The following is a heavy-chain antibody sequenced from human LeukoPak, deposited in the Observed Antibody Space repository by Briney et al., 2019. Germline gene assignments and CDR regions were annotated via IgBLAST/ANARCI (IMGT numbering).Heavy chain of an antibody. CDR1: GASIRSSY. J-gene: IGHJ3*02. D-gene: IGHD1-14*01. V-gene: IGHV4-4*07. Sequence: SETLSLTCTVFGASIRSSYWNWIRQPAGKGLEWIGILYTSGSTNYNPSLKSRVTMSVDTSKNQFSLNLTSVTAADTAVYFCASKTAGGTFDIWGHGTMVTVSS. CDR3: ASKTAGGTFDI. CDR2: LYTSGST.